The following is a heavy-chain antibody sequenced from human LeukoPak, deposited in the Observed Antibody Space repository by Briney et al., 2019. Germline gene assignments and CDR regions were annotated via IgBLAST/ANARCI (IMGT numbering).Heavy chain of an antibody. J-gene: IGHJ4*02. D-gene: IGHD3-3*01. CDR2: ISGSGGST. CDR1: GFTFSSYA. V-gene: IGHV3-23*01. CDR3: AKDPGAIFGVVIPYYFDY. Sequence: GGSLRLSCAASGFTFSSYAMSWVRQAPGKGLEWVSAISGSGGSTYYADSVKGRFTISRDNSKNTLYLQMNSLRAEDTAVYYCAKDPGAIFGVVIPYYFDYWGQGTLVTVAS.